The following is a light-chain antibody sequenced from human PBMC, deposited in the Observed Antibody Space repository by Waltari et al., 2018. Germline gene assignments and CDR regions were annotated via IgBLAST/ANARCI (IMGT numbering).Light chain of an antibody. Sequence: EIQLTQSPGTLSLSPGDRATLSCRASQSVSSSYLAWYQQKPGQAPRLLIYGASSKATGIPDRFSGSGSGTDFTLTISRLEPEEFAVYYCQQYGSSPWTFGQGTKVEIK. CDR3: QQYGSSPWT. V-gene: IGKV3-20*01. J-gene: IGKJ1*01. CDR2: GAS. CDR1: QSVSSSY.